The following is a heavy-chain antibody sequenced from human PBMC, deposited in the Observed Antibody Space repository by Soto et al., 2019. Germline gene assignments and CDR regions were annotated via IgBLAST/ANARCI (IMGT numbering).Heavy chain of an antibody. J-gene: IGHJ3*02. CDR3: ARQQWLVLNAFDI. D-gene: IGHD6-19*01. CDR2: IYYSGST. Sequence: QVQLQESGPGLVKPSETLSLTCTVSGGSISSYYWSWIRQPPGKGLEWIGYIYYSGSTNYHPSLKSRVTISVATSNNHFSLKLSSVTAADTAVYYCARQQWLVLNAFDIWGQGTMVTVSS. V-gene: IGHV4-59*01. CDR1: GGSISSYY.